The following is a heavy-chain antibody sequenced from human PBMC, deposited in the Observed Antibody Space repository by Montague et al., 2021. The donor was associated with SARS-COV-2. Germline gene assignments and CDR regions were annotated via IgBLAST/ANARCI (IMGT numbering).Heavy chain of an antibody. CDR1: GGSISPYY. CDR2: IYYTGGT. D-gene: IGHD6-19*01. V-gene: IGHV4-59*13. Sequence: SETLSLTCTVSGGSISPYYWNWIRQPPGKGLEWIGYIYYTGGTKYNPSLKSRVSMSVDTSKNQFSLRLTSVGAADTAVYYCARIAMAATFDSWGQGALVPASP. CDR3: ARIAMAATFDS. J-gene: IGHJ4*02.